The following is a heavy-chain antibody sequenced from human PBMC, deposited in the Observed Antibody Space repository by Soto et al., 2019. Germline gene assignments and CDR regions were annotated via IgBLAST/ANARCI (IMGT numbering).Heavy chain of an antibody. D-gene: IGHD5-12*01. J-gene: IGHJ4*02. CDR2: INPNSGGT. V-gene: IGHV1-2*04. CDR1: GYTFTGYY. Sequence: GASVKVSCKASGYTFTGYYIHWVRQAPGQGLEWMGWINPNSGGTNYAQKFQGWVTMTRDTSISTAYMELSRLRSDDTAVYYCARAYIVATALDYWGQGTLVTVSS. CDR3: ARAYIVATALDY.